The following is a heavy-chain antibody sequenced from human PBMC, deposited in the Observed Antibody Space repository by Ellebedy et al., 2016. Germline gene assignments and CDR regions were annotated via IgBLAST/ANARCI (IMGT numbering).Heavy chain of an antibody. V-gene: IGHV4-39*07. J-gene: IGHJ4*02. D-gene: IGHD6-13*01. Sequence: SETLSLTXTVSGDSIRISRYSWAWVRQSPGRGLEWIATIHSNGNSYYNPSVKSRVTISADTPKKQFSLKMSSVTAADTAVYYCARDPIEQPADYWGQGTLVTVSS. CDR3: ARDPIEQPADY. CDR2: IHSNGNS. CDR1: GDSIRISRYS.